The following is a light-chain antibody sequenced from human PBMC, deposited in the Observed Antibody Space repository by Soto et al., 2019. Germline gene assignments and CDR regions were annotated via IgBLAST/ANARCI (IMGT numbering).Light chain of an antibody. V-gene: IGKV3-20*01. J-gene: IGKJ1*01. CDR1: QSVSSTY. CDR2: GAS. Sequence: EIVLTQSPGTLSLSPGERATLSCRVSQSVSSTYLAWYQQKPGQAPRLLIYGASSRATGIPDRCSGSGSGTDFTLTISRLETEDVAVYYCQRYGNSPRTFGQGTKVEI. CDR3: QRYGNSPRT.